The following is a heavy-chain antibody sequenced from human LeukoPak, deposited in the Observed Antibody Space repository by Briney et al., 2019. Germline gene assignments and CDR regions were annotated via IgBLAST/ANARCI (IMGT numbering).Heavy chain of an antibody. V-gene: IGHV4-39*01. CDR1: GGSISSSSYY. CDR3: ARQARAMVSPGVWYYYGMDV. D-gene: IGHD5-18*01. Sequence: SETLSLTCTVSGGSISSSSYYWGWIRQPPGKGLEWIGSIYYSGSTYYNPSLKSRVTISVDTSKNQFSLKLSSVTAADTAVYYCARQARAMVSPGVWYYYGMDVWGQGTTVTVSS. J-gene: IGHJ6*02. CDR2: IYYSGST.